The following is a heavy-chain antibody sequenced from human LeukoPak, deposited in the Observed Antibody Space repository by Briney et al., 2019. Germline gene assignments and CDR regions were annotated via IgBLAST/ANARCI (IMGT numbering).Heavy chain of an antibody. CDR1: GGSISSSNW. J-gene: IGHJ6*03. D-gene: IGHD6-19*01. CDR2: IYHSGST. CDR3: ARDPGYSSGWYLGTDYYYYMDV. V-gene: IGHV4-4*02. Sequence: SETLSLTCAVSGGSISSSNWWSWVRQPPGKGLEWIGEIYHSGSTNYNPSLKSRVTISVDKSKNQFSLKLSSVTAADTAVYYCARDPGYSSGWYLGTDYYYYMDVWGKGTTVTISS.